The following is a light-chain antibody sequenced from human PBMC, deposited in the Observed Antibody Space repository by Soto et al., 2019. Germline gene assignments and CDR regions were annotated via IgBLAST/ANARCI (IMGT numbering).Light chain of an antibody. Sequence: QSALTQPPYVSGSPGQSVTISCTGTSTDFVSYNRVSWYQQPPGTAPKLIIYEASNRPSGVPDRFSGSKSGNTASLTISGLQAADEADYYCSLYTSENTYVFGTGTKVNVL. V-gene: IGLV2-18*01. CDR3: SLYTSENTYV. J-gene: IGLJ1*01. CDR1: STDFVSYNR. CDR2: EAS.